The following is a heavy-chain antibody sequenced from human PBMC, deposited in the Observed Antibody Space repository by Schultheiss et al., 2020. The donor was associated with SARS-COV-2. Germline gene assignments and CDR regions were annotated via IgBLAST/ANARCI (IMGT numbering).Heavy chain of an antibody. CDR1: GGTFSSYA. CDR3: ARDRIATGTTLFWFDP. D-gene: IGHD1-7*01. CDR2: IIPIFGTT. Sequence: SVKVSCKASGGTFSSYAISWVRQAPGQGLEWMGGIIPIFGTTTYAQKFKGRVTVTADKSTSTAYMELTSLRSEDTAVYYCARDRIATGTTLFWFDPWGQGTLVTVSS. V-gene: IGHV1-69*06. J-gene: IGHJ5*02.